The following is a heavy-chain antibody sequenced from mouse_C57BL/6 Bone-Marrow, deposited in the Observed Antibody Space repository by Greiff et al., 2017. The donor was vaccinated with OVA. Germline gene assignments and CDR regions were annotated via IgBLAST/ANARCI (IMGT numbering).Heavy chain of an antibody. Sequence: EVQLQQSGPELVKPGASVKISCKASGYTFTDYYMNWVKQSHGKSLEWIGDINPNNGGTSYNQKFKGKATLTVDKSSSTAYIELRSLTSEDSAVYYCARGGDYYYGLYYFDYWGQGTTLTVSS. J-gene: IGHJ2*01. CDR1: GYTFTDYY. V-gene: IGHV1-26*01. CDR3: ARGGDYYYGLYYFDY. CDR2: INPNNGGT. D-gene: IGHD1-1*01.